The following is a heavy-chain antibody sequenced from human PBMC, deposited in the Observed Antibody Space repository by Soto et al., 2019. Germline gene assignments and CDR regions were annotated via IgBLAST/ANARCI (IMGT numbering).Heavy chain of an antibody. Sequence: SETLSLTCTVSGGSISSSSYYWGWIRQPPGKGLEWIGSIYYSGSTYYNPSLKSRVTISVDTSKNQFSLKLSSVTAADTAVYYCAGSAAAGTIPIDYWGQGTLVTASS. V-gene: IGHV4-39*01. D-gene: IGHD6-13*01. CDR2: IYYSGST. J-gene: IGHJ4*02. CDR1: GGSISSSSYY. CDR3: AGSAAAGTIPIDY.